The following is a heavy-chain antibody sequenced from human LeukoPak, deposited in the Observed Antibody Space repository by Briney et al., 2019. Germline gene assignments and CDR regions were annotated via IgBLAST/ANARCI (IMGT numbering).Heavy chain of an antibody. V-gene: IGHV4-39*01. CDR3: ARGLRYDFWSGYGRHPGYYYYYYMDV. D-gene: IGHD3-3*01. J-gene: IGHJ6*03. Sequence: SETLSLTCTVSGGSISSSNYYWGWIRQPPGKGLEWIGTIYYSGSTYYNPSLKSRVTISVDTSKKQFSLKLSSVTAADTAVYYCARGLRYDFWSGYGRHPGYYYYYYMDVWGKGTTVPVSS. CDR2: IYYSGST. CDR1: GGSISSSNYY.